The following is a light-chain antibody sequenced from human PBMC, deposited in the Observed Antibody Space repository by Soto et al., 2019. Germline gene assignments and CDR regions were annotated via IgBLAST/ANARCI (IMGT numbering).Light chain of an antibody. J-gene: IGLJ1*01. CDR2: DDK. V-gene: IGLV3-21*02. CDR3: QVCERFSDHNFV. Sequence: SYELAHPPSVAVSPGQTASITFGGYNIGTKSVHWYQQRPGQAPVLVVYDDKKRPSGIPERFSGSNSGNTATLTISRVETGDEADYYCQVCERFSDHNFVFGDGTKVTVL. CDR1: NIGTKS.